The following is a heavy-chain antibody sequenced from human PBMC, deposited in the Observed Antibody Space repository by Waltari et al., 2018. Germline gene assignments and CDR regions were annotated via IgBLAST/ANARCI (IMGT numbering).Heavy chain of an antibody. CDR2: IIPSFGKA. CDR1: GGTFSSYA. V-gene: IGHV1-69*14. CDR3: ARVGVWCTGGVCYWDGMDV. D-gene: IGHD2-8*02. J-gene: IGHJ6*02. Sequence: QVQLVQSGAEVKKPGSSVKVSCKASGGTFSSYAISWVRQAPGQGLEWMGGIIPSFGKANYAQKFQGRGTITADKSTSTAYMELSSLRSEDTAVYYCARVGVWCTGGVCYWDGMDVWGQGTTVTVSS.